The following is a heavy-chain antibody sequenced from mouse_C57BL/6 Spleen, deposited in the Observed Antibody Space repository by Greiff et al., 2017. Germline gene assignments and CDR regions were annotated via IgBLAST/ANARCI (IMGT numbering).Heavy chain of an antibody. CDR1: GFTFSDYG. CDR2: ISSGSSTI. J-gene: IGHJ2*01. V-gene: IGHV5-17*01. CDR3: AIYYSNHVDY. D-gene: IGHD2-5*01. Sequence: EVMLVESGGGLVKPGGSLKLSCAASGFTFSDYGMHWVRQAPEKGLEWVAYISSGSSTIYYADTVKGRFTISRDNAKNTLFLQMTSLRSEDTAMYYCAIYYSNHVDYWGQGTTLTVSS.